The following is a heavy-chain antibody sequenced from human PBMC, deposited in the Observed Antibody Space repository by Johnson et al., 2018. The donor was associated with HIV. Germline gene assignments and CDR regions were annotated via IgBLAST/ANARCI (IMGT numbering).Heavy chain of an antibody. CDR1: GFSFSNYW. CDR3: ARGGRYRGSFNDAHDI. CDR2: ISPDESKT. J-gene: IGHJ3*02. Sequence: VQLVESGGDLVQPGGSLRLSCVASGFSFSNYWMHWVRQAPGKGPVWVSRISPDESKTDYADSVKGRFTISRDNAKNTLHLQMNSLRGEDTAVYYCARGGRYRGSFNDAHDIWGQGTKVTVSS. D-gene: IGHD1-26*01. V-gene: IGHV3-74*01.